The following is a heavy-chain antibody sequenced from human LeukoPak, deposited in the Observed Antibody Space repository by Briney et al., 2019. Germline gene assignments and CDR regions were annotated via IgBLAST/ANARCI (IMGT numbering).Heavy chain of an antibody. D-gene: IGHD2-2*01. CDR2: IYPGDSDT. CDR3: ARRAFYSTDWYFDL. Sequence: GESLKFSCKGSGYSFTNHWIGWVRQMPGKGLEYMGIIYPGDSDTRYSPSFQGQVTISADKSISTAYLQWSSLKASDTAMYYCARRAFYSTDWYFDLWGRGTLVTVSS. CDR1: GYSFTNHW. V-gene: IGHV5-51*01. J-gene: IGHJ2*01.